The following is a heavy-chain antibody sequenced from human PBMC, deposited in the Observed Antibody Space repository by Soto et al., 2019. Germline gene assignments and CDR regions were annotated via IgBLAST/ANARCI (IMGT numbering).Heavy chain of an antibody. CDR3: VGSGTDVWASKEDYWFDP. CDR2: IHYSGST. Sequence: QVQLQQSGPGLVKPSETLSLTCTVSSGSISSYYWSWIRQPPGEGLQWIGYIHYSGSTKYNPSLNSRVTMSVNTSNNTSSLSLKSVTAPDTAFVCCVGSGTDVWASKEDYWFDPWGQGTLVTVSS. D-gene: IGHD3-10*01. V-gene: IGHV4-59*03. J-gene: IGHJ5*02. CDR1: SGSISSYY.